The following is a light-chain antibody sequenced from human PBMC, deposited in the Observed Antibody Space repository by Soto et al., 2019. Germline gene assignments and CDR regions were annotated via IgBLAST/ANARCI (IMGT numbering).Light chain of an antibody. CDR3: QHYGGMWA. Sequence: DIQMTQSPSTLSVSVGDRVTITCRASQSITNRLAWYQQKPGKAPRVVIYDASSLESGVPSRFSGSGFGTEFILTINSLQPDDFATYCCQHYGGMWAFGQGTKVEVK. CDR2: DAS. CDR1: QSITNR. J-gene: IGKJ1*01. V-gene: IGKV1-5*01.